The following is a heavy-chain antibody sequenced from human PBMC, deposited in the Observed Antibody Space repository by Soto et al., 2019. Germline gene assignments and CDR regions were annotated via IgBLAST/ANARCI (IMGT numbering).Heavy chain of an antibody. Sequence: QIQLVQSGPEVRKPGASVKVSCKASGYTFRNYGIKWVRQAPGQGLEWVGWITADNGNRHHAEKFQGRVTMTTDTTTSTTYTERRSLTSDDTAVYYCVRDAQSKAVAADGWRDYWGKGTLLTVS. CDR3: VRDAQSKAVAADGWRDY. CDR1: GYTFRNYG. CDR2: ITADNGNR. V-gene: IGHV1-18*04. J-gene: IGHJ4*02. D-gene: IGHD6-19*01.